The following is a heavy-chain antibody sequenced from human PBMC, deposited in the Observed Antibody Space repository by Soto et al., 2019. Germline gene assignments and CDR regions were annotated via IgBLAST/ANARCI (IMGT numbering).Heavy chain of an antibody. CDR1: GGSISSGGYS. V-gene: IGHV4-30-2*01. CDR3: ARGRLRLGELSLFDYYGMDV. Sequence: SETLSLTCAVSGGSISSGGYSWSWIRQPPGKGLEWIGYIYHSGSTYYNPSLKSRVTISVDRSKNQFSLKLSSVTAADTAVYYCARGRLRLGELSLFDYYGMDVWGQGTTVTVS. J-gene: IGHJ6*02. D-gene: IGHD3-16*02. CDR2: IYHSGST.